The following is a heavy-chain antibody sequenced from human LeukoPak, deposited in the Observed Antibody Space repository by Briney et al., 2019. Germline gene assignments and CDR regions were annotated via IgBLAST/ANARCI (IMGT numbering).Heavy chain of an antibody. D-gene: IGHD3-10*01. Sequence: PGGSLRLSCAASGFTFTDYAMNWVRQAPGKGLEWVSSISASGGSTNSADSVRGRFTISRDNSKNTVYLQMTSLGAEDTAIYYCAKVSGNWYFDFWGRGTLVTVSS. V-gene: IGHV3-23*01. CDR3: AKVSGNWYFDF. J-gene: IGHJ2*01. CDR1: GFTFTDYA. CDR2: ISASGGST.